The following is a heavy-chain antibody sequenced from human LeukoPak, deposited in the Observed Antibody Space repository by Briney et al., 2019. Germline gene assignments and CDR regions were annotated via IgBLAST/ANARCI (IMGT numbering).Heavy chain of an antibody. J-gene: IGHJ6*02. V-gene: IGHV4-34*01. CDR3: ARGDIVVVPAALETDYYYYYGMDV. Sequence: PSETLSLTCAVYGGSFSGYYWSWIRQPPGKGLEWIGEINHSGSTNYNPSLKSRVTISVDTSKNQFSLKLSSVTAADTAVYYCARGDIVVVPAALETDYYYYYGMDVWGQGTTVTVSS. D-gene: IGHD2-2*01. CDR1: GGSFSGYY. CDR2: INHSGST.